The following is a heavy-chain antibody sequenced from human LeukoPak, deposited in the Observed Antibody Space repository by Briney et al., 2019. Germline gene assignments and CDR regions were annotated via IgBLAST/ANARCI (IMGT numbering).Heavy chain of an antibody. J-gene: IGHJ4*02. V-gene: IGHV1-69*04. CDR3: ARAGARITMVRGVGPLFSPEFDY. D-gene: IGHD3-10*01. Sequence: SVTVSCKASGGTFSSYAISWVRQAPGQGLDWMGSIIPILGIANYAQKFQGRVTITADKSTSTAFRELSSLRSEDTAVYYCARAGARITMVRGVGPLFSPEFDYWGQGTLVTVSS. CDR1: GGTFSSYA. CDR2: IIPILGIA.